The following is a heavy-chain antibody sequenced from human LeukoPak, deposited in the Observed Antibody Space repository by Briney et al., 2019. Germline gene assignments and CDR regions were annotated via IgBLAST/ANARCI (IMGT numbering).Heavy chain of an antibody. V-gene: IGHV3-21*01. CDR2: ISTSSHYI. J-gene: IGHJ4*02. CDR1: GFTFSSYS. CDR3: ARAPYPYGSGSHHYFDY. Sequence: PGGSLRLSCAASGFTFSSYSMTWVRQAPGKGLEWVSSISTSSHYIYYADSMKGRFTISRDNAKNSLYLQMSSLRAGDTAVYYCARAPYPYGSGSHHYFDYWGQGTLVTVSS. D-gene: IGHD3-10*01.